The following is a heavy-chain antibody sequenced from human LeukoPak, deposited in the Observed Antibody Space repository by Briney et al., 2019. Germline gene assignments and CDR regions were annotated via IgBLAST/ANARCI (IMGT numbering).Heavy chain of an antibody. CDR3: ARDLRSNYEPYFDY. J-gene: IGHJ4*02. D-gene: IGHD4-11*01. CDR2: IYHSGTT. CDR1: DYSISSGYY. V-gene: IGHV4-38-2*02. Sequence: SETLSLTCAVSDYSISSGYYWGWIRQPPGKRLEWIASIYHSGTTYYNPSLKSRVTISVDTSKNQFSLKLSSVTGADTAVYYCARDLRSNYEPYFDYWGQGTLVTVSS.